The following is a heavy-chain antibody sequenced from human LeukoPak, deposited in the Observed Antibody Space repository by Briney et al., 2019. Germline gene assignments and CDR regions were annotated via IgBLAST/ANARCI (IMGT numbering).Heavy chain of an antibody. CDR3: ARDLVYYDSSGYGHTSYYGMDV. D-gene: IGHD3-22*01. J-gene: IGHJ6*02. CDR1: GFTFSSYW. CDR2: IKQDGSEK. Sequence: PGGSLRLSCAASGFTFSSYWMSWVRQAPGKGLEWVANIKQDGSEKYYVDSVKGRFTISRDNAKNSLYLQMNSLRAEDTAVYYCARDLVYYDSSGYGHTSYYGMDVWGQGTTVTVSS. V-gene: IGHV3-7*01.